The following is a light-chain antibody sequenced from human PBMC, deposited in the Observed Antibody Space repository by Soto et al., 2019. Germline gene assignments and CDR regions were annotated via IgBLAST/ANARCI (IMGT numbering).Light chain of an antibody. V-gene: IGKV1-39*01. J-gene: IGKJ5*01. CDR2: AAS. Sequence: DIQMTQSPSTLSASVGDRVTITCRASQSISVWLAWYQQKPGKAPKLLIYAASSLQSGVPSRFSGSGSGTDFTLTISSLQPEDFATYHCQQSYSIPITFGQGTRLEIK. CDR3: QQSYSIPIT. CDR1: QSISVW.